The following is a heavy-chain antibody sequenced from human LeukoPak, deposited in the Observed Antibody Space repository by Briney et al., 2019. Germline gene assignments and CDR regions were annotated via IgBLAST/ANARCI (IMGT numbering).Heavy chain of an antibody. CDR1: GFTFSIYS. V-gene: IGHV3-21*01. J-gene: IGHJ4*02. Sequence: PGGSLRLSCAASGFTFSIYSMNWVRQAPGKGLEWVSSISSSYIYYADSVKGRFTISRDNAKNSLYLQMNSLRAEDTAGYYCARDFCWYGGLDFWGQGTLVTVSS. CDR2: ISSSYI. CDR3: ARDFCWYGGLDF. D-gene: IGHD6-13*01.